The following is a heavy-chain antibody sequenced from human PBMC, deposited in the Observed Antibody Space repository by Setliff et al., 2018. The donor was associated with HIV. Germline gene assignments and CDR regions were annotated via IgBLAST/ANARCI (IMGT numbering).Heavy chain of an antibody. CDR1: GYTFTAYY. J-gene: IGHJ6*02. Sequence: ASVKVSCKTSGYTFTAYYLHWVRQAPGQGLEYMGWINSNSGGTNYAQKFQGRVTMTRDTSVSSAYMELSSLRSEDTAVYYCARGPYSSSSYYYGMDVWGQGTTVTSP. CDR3: ARGPYSSSSYYYGMDV. D-gene: IGHD6-6*01. CDR2: INSNSGGT. V-gene: IGHV1-2*02.